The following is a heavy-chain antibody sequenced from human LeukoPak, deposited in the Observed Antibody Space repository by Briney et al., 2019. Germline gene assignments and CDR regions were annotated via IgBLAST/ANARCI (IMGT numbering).Heavy chain of an antibody. Sequence: GGSLRLSCAASGFTFSSYSMNWVRQAPGKGLEWVSSISSSSSYIYYADSVKGRFTISRDNAKNSLYLQMNSLRAEDTAVYYCAKADKRYSSSWYRFDYWGQGTLVTVSS. D-gene: IGHD6-13*01. CDR2: ISSSSSYI. V-gene: IGHV3-21*04. J-gene: IGHJ4*02. CDR3: AKADKRYSSSWYRFDY. CDR1: GFTFSSYS.